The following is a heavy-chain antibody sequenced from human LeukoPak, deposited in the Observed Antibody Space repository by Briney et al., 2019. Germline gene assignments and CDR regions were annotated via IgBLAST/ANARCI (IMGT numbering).Heavy chain of an antibody. Sequence: GGSLRLSCAASGFTFSSYSMHWVRQSPGNGLEWVSSISSSSSYIYYGDSVKGRFTISRDNAKNSFYLQMNSLRAEDTAVYYCAFGPAAIRRRVRWFDPWGQGTLVTVSS. V-gene: IGHV3-21*01. J-gene: IGHJ5*02. D-gene: IGHD2-2*01. CDR1: GFTFSSYS. CDR2: ISSSSSYI. CDR3: AFGPAAIRRRVRWFDP.